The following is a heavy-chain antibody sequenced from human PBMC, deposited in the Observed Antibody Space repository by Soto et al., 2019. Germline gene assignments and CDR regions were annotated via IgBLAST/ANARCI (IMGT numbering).Heavy chain of an antibody. V-gene: IGHV1-3*01. Sequence: ASVKVSCKASGYTFTSYAMHWVRQAPGQRLEWMGWINAGNGNTKYSQKFQGRVIITRDTSASTAYMELSSLRSEDTAVYYCARGPGGPDGPGDYWGQGTLVTVSS. CDR1: GYTFTSYA. J-gene: IGHJ4*02. CDR2: INAGNGNT. D-gene: IGHD2-15*01. CDR3: ARGPGGPDGPGDY.